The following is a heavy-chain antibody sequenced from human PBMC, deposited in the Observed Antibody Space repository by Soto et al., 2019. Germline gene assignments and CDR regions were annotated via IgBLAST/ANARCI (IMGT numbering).Heavy chain of an antibody. CDR1: GFTFSNAW. CDR3: TTDRVMITFGGVIVISRG. CDR2: IKSKTDGGTT. J-gene: IGHJ4*02. V-gene: IGHV3-15*07. Sequence: EVQLVESGGGLVKPGGSLRLSCAASGFTFSNAWMNWVRQAPGKGLEWVGRIKSKTDGGTTDYAAPGKGRFTISRDDSKNTLYLQMNSLKTEDTAVYYCTTDRVMITFGGVIVISRGWGQGTLVTVSS. D-gene: IGHD3-16*02.